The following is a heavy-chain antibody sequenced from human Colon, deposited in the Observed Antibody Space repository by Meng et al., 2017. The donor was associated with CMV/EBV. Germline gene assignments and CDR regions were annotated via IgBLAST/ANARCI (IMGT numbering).Heavy chain of an antibody. Sequence: VVQPGGSLGLSCVASGFTFRSYAMHWVRQAPGKGLEWVAMIKHDGSNQYYGDSVNGRFTISRDSSKNTLYLQMNSLRTEDTAVYYCGKERTGYYIQHWGQGTLVTVSS. D-gene: IGHD3/OR15-3a*01. V-gene: IGHV3-30*02. CDR3: GKERTGYYIQH. J-gene: IGHJ1*01. CDR1: GFTFRSYA. CDR2: IKHDGSNQ.